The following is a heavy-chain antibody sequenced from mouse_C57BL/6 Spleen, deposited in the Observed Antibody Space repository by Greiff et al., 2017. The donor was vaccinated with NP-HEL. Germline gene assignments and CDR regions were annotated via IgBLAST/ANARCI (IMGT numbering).Heavy chain of an antibody. D-gene: IGHD2-5*01. CDR1: GYTFTSYH. Sequence: VQLQQPGPELVKPGASVKLSCKASGYTFTSYHMHWVKQRHGQSLEWIGNINPSNGGTNYNEKFKSKATLTVDKSSHTAYMHLINLTSGDSAVYYCAYYSNYYDAIDYWGQGTSVTVSS. J-gene: IGHJ4*01. CDR3: AYYSNYYDAIDY. CDR2: INPSNGGT. V-gene: IGHV1-53*01.